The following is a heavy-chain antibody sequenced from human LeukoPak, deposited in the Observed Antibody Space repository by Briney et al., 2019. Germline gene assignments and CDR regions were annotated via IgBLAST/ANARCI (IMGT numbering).Heavy chain of an antibody. D-gene: IGHD3-10*01. J-gene: IGHJ4*02. V-gene: IGHV1-8*01. CDR3: ARGVVTMVRGATNYFDY. CDR2: MNPNSGNT. CDR1: GYTFTSYD. Sequence: GASVKVSCKASGYTFTSYDINWVRQAPGQGLEWMGWMNPNSGNTGYAQKFQGRVTMTRNTSISTAYMELSSLRSEDTAVYYCARGVVTMVRGATNYFDYWGQGTLVTVSS.